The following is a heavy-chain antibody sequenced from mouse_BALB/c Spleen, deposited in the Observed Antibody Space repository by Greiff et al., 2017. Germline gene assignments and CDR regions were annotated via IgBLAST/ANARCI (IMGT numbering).Heavy chain of an antibody. CDR3: TRVGTGYFDV. J-gene: IGHJ1*01. Sequence: EVHLVESGGGLEKPGGSLKLSCAASGFTFSSYTMSWVRQTPEKRLEWVATISSGGSYTYYPDSVKGRFTISRDNAKNTLYLQMSSLKSEDTAMYYCTRVGTGYFDVWGAGTTVTVSS. CDR2: ISSGGSYT. CDR1: GFTFSSYT. D-gene: IGHD4-1*01. V-gene: IGHV5-6-4*01.